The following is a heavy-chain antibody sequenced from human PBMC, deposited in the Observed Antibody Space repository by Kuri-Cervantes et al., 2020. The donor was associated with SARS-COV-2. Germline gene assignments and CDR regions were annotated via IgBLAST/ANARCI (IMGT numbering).Heavy chain of an antibody. CDR1: GFTFSSYA. V-gene: IGHV3-23*01. CDR3: ARDRAGDGYNPGY. D-gene: IGHD5-24*01. J-gene: IGHJ4*02. Sequence: GESLKISCAASGFTFSSYAMSWVRQAPGKGLEWVSAISGSGGSTYYADSVKGRFTISRDNSKNSLYLQMNSLRAEDTALYYCARDRAGDGYNPGYWGQGTLVTVSS. CDR2: ISGSGGST.